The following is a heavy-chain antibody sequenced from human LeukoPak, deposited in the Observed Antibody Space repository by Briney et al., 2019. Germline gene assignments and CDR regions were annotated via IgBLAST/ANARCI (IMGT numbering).Heavy chain of an antibody. CDR3: ARVTRFYGSGPLYYFDY. CDR2: ISVYNDNT. J-gene: IGHJ4*02. Sequence: ASVKVSCKASGYTFTGYYMHWVRQAPGQGLEWMGWISVYNDNTNSAQKLQGRVTMTTDTSTSTAYMELRSLRSDDTAVYYCARVTRFYGSGPLYYFDYWGQGTLVTVSS. D-gene: IGHD3-10*01. V-gene: IGHV1-18*04. CDR1: GYTFTGYY.